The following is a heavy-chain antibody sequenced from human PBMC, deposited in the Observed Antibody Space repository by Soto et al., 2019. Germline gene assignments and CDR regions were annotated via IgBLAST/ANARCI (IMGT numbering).Heavy chain of an antibody. CDR2: IYHSGST. Sequence: LTCAVSGGSISSSNWWSWVRQPPGKGLEWIGEIYHSGSTNYNPSLKSRVTISVDKSKNQFSLKLSSVTAADTAVYYCASIAVAGTYGMDVRGQGTTVTVSS. V-gene: IGHV4-4*02. CDR1: GGSISSSNW. CDR3: ASIAVAGTYGMDV. J-gene: IGHJ6*02. D-gene: IGHD6-19*01.